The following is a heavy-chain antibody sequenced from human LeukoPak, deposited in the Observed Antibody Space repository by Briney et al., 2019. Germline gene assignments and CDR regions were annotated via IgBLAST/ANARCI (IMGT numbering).Heavy chain of an antibody. CDR3: ARAREQLGSRSSAEYYHYGMDV. CDR2: IIPILGIA. D-gene: IGHD6-13*01. V-gene: IGHV1-69*04. CDR1: GGTFSSYA. Sequence: RASVKVSCKASGGTFSSYAISWVRQAPGQGLEWMGRIIPILGIANYAQKFQGRVTITADKSTSTAYMEQSSLRSEDTAVYYCARAREQLGSRSSAEYYHYGMDVWGQGTTVTVSS. J-gene: IGHJ6*02.